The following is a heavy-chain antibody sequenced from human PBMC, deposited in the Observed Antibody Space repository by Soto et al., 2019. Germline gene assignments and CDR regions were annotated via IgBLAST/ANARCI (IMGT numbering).Heavy chain of an antibody. CDR2: INPNSGGT. D-gene: IGHD5-12*01. J-gene: IGHJ4*02. Sequence: QVQLVQSGAEVKKPGASVKVSCKASGYTFTGYYMHWVRQAPGQGLEWMVWINPNSGGTNYAQKFQGWVTMTRDKSISTAYMVLGRLRSDDTAEYYCARVSSGSGYVPFDYLGQGTLVTVSS. CDR1: GYTFTGYY. V-gene: IGHV1-2*04. CDR3: ARVSSGSGYVPFDY.